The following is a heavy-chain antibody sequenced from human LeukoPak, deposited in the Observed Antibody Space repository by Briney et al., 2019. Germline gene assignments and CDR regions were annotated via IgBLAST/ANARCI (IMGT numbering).Heavy chain of an antibody. CDR1: GFTFSSYG. CDR2: ISGSGGST. CDR3: AREHYFYYMDG. Sequence: GGSLRLSCAASGFTFSSYGMSWVRQAPGKGLEWVSAISGSGGSTYYADSVKGRFTISRDNAENSLYLQMNSLRAEDTAVYYCAREHYFYYMDGWGKGTTVTVSS. J-gene: IGHJ6*03. V-gene: IGHV3-23*01.